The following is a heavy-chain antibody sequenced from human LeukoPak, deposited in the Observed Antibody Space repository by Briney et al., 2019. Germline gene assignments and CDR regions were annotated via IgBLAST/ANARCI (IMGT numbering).Heavy chain of an antibody. Sequence: GGSLRLSCAASGFTFSSYWMAWVRQAPGKGLEWVANINQDGSEKYYVDSVKGRFSISRDNAKNSLYLQMNSLRAEDTAVYYCAGNGDYIKWGQGTLVTVSS. CDR2: INQDGSEK. CDR1: GFTFSSYW. CDR3: AGNGDYIK. V-gene: IGHV3-7*01. D-gene: IGHD4-17*01. J-gene: IGHJ4*02.